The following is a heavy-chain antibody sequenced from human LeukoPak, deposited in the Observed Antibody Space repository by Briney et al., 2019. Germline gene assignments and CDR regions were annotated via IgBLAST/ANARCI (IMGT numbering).Heavy chain of an antibody. CDR1: GGSISGHY. CDR2: IYYSGST. Sequence: SETLSLTCTVSGGSISGHYWSWIRQPPGKGLGWIGYIYYSGSTNYNPSLKSRVTISVDTSKNQFSLKLSSVTAADTAVYYCARDLVASRGYFDYWGQGTLVTVSS. J-gene: IGHJ4*02. CDR3: ARDLVASRGYFDY. V-gene: IGHV4-59*11. D-gene: IGHD5-12*01.